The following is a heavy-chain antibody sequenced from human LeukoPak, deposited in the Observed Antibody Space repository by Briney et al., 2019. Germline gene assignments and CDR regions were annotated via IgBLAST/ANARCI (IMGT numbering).Heavy chain of an antibody. J-gene: IGHJ5*02. Sequence: GGSLRLSCAASGFTFSDYYMSWIRQAPGKGLEWVSYISSGSSTIYYADSVKGRFTVSRDNGKKSLYLHMNSLRAEDTAIYYCAKRVMTTVTSNWFDPWGQGTLVTVSS. CDR2: ISSGSSTI. CDR1: GFTFSDYY. CDR3: AKRVMTTVTSNWFDP. V-gene: IGHV3-11*01. D-gene: IGHD4-11*01.